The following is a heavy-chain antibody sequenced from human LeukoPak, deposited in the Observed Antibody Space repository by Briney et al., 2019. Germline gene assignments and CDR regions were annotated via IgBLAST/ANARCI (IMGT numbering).Heavy chain of an antibody. CDR3: AREDEYYYDSSGYPY. CDR1: GYTFTGYY. D-gene: IGHD3-22*01. Sequence: ASVKVSCKASGYTFTGYYMHWVRQAPGRGLEWMGRINPNSGGTNYAQKFQGRVTMTRDTSISTAYMELSRLRSDDTAVYYCAREDEYYYDSSGYPYWGQGTLVTVSS. J-gene: IGHJ4*02. CDR2: INPNSGGT. V-gene: IGHV1-2*06.